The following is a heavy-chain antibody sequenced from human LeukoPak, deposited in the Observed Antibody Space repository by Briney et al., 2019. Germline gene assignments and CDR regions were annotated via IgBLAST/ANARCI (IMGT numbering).Heavy chain of an antibody. V-gene: IGHV3-30*19. J-gene: IGHJ3*02. Sequence: GGSLRLSCAASGFTFSSYGMHWVRQAPGKGLEWVAVISYDGSNKYYADSVKGRFTISRDNSKNTLYLQMNSLRAEDTAVYYCARDGGLGYCSSTSCHHDAFDIWGQGTMVTVSS. CDR3: ARDGGLGYCSSTSCHHDAFDI. CDR1: GFTFSSYG. D-gene: IGHD2-2*01. CDR2: ISYDGSNK.